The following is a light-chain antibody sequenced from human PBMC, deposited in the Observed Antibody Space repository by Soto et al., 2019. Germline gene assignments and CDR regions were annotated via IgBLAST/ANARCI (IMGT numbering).Light chain of an antibody. CDR1: QSVLYSSNNKNY. CDR3: QQYYNYPPWT. Sequence: DIVMTQSPDSLAVSLGERATINCKSSQSVLYSSNNKNYLAWYQQKPGQPPKLLIYWASIRESGVPDRFSGSGSVTDFTITISSLQAEDVAVYYCQQYYNYPPWTFGQGTKVEIK. V-gene: IGKV4-1*01. J-gene: IGKJ1*01. CDR2: WAS.